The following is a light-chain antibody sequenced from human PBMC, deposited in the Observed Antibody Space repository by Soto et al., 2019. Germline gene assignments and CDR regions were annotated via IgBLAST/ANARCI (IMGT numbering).Light chain of an antibody. CDR2: DAS. V-gene: IGKV3-11*01. Sequence: EIVLTQSPATLSLSEVERATLPCMASQSVKTFLVWYQQRPGQAPRLLIYDASHRAAGIPARFSGSGFGTDFTLTISSLEPEDAAVYYCQQRSNWPPITVGQGTQLDIK. CDR1: QSVKTF. J-gene: IGKJ5*01. CDR3: QQRSNWPPIT.